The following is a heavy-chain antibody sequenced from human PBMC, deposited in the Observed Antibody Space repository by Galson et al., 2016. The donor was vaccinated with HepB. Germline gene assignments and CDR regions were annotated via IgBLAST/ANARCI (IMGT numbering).Heavy chain of an antibody. Sequence: SLRLSCAASGFTFRNAWMNWVRQAPGKGLEWVGRIRSKIDNETTDYIAPVKGRFTISRDDSKNMLYLQMNNLKTEDTAVYYCTGFGMLTVGEKLFDIWGQETMVTVSS. CDR1: GFTFRNAW. J-gene: IGHJ3*02. CDR3: TGFGMLTVGEKLFDI. D-gene: IGHD3-3*01. V-gene: IGHV3-15*01. CDR2: IRSKIDNETT.